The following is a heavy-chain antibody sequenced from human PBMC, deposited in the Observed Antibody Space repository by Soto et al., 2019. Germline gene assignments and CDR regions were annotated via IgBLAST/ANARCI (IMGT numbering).Heavy chain of an antibody. CDR1: GSSISGGDHY. D-gene: IGHD2-2*01. J-gene: IGHJ4*02. CDR2: IYHTGST. CDR3: ARAVIPAAPYAY. Sequence: PSETLSLTCSVSGSSISGGDHYGRGVRQPPGKGLEWIGYIYHTGSTYFNPSLKSRISMSVDTSKNQIYLNVTSVTAADAAVYFCARAVIPAAPYAYWGQGTLVTVSS. V-gene: IGHV4-30-4*01.